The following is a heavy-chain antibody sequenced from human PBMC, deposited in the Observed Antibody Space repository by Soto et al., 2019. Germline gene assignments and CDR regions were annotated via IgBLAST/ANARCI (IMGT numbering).Heavy chain of an antibody. J-gene: IGHJ4*02. CDR1: GGSISSSGYY. D-gene: IGHD1-26*01. CDR3: VRGGRYYMQETYYFDY. V-gene: IGHV4-39*01. CDR2: IYYSGDT. Sequence: QLQLQESGPGLVKPSETLSLTCTVSGGSISSSGYYWGWIRQPPGKGLEWIGSIYYSGDTYFYRTSSSRVTISVDTTKNQFSLKLSSVTAADTAMYYCVRGGRYYMQETYYFDYRGQGTLVTVSS.